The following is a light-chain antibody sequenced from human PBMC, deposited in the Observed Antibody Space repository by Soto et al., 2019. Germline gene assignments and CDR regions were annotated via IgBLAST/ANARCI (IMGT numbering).Light chain of an antibody. CDR2: DVS. J-gene: IGLJ1*01. V-gene: IGLV2-11*01. CDR1: SSDVGGYNY. Sequence: HSVLTQPRSVSGSPGQSVTISCTGTSSDVGGYNYVSWYQQHPGKAPKLMIYDVSKRPSGVPDRFSGSKSGNTASLTISGLQAEDEADYYCCSYAGSYTFVFGIGTKLTVL. CDR3: CSYAGSYTFV.